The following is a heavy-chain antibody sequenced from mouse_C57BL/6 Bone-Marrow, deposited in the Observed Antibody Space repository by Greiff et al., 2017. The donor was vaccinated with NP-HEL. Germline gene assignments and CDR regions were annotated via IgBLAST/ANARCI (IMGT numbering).Heavy chain of an antibody. CDR2: INYDGSST. CDR1: GFTFSDYY. D-gene: IGHD3-3*01. J-gene: IGHJ2*01. Sequence: EVQGVESAGGLVQPGSSMKLSCTASGFTFSDYYMAWVRQVPEKGLDWVANINYDGSSTYYLDSLKSRFIISRDNAKNILYLQMSSLKSEDTATYYCARDWLGVDYWGQGTTLTVSS. CDR3: ARDWLGVDY. V-gene: IGHV5-16*01.